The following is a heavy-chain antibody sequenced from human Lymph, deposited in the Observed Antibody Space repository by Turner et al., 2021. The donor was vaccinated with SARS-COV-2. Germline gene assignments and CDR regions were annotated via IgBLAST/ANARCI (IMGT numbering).Heavy chain of an antibody. CDR3: AREGTVTTWFDC. D-gene: IGHD4-17*01. J-gene: IGHJ4*02. CDR1: GYTFTTYY. CDR2: INPSGGST. Sequence: QVQLVQSGAEVKKPGASVKVSCTASGYTFTTYYMHWVRQAPGQGLEWMGIINPSGGSTSYAQKFQGRVTMTRDTSTSTVYMELSSLRSEDTAVYYCAREGTVTTWFDCWGQGTLVTVSS. V-gene: IGHV1-46*01.